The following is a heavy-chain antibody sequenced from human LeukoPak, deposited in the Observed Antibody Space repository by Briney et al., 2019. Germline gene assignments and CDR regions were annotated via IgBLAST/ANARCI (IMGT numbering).Heavy chain of an antibody. CDR3: ATEHWGPNS. Sequence: PGGSLRLSCAASGFTFSNYVMIWVRQAPGKGLEWVSGITASGDSTYYGDSVKGRFTISRDNAKNSLFLQMSSLRGEDTALYYCATEHWGPNSWGQGTLVTVSS. D-gene: IGHD3-16*01. CDR2: ITASGDST. CDR1: GFTFSNYV. V-gene: IGHV3-23*01. J-gene: IGHJ4*02.